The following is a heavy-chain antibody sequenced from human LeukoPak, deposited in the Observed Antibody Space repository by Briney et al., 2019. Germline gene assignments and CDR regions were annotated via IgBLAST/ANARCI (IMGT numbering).Heavy chain of an antibody. J-gene: IGHJ4*02. D-gene: IGHD1-7*01. CDR3: ARVAGTTPSPDY. CDR2: INPSGGST. V-gene: IGHV1-46*01. CDR1: GYTFTSYY. Sequence: ASVKVSCTASGYTFTSYYMHWVRQAPGQGLEWMGIINPSGGSTSYAQKFQGRVTMTRDMSTSTVYMELSSLRSEDTAVYYCARVAGTTPSPDYWGQGTLVTVSS.